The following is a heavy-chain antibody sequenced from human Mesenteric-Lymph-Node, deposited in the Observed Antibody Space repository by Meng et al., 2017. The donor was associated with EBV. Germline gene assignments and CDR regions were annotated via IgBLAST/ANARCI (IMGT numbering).Heavy chain of an antibody. CDR1: GGSVSSGGHY. CDR3: ARVGGYTSGWYADY. J-gene: IGHJ4*02. CDR2: IYYSGST. Sequence: QVQLQESGPGLVKPSETLSLTCPVSGGSVSSGGHYWSWVRQPPGKGLEWIGYIYYSGSTNYNPSLKSRVSISVDTSKNQFSLKLYSVTAADTAVYYCARVGGYTSGWYADYWGQGTLVTVSS. D-gene: IGHD6-19*01. V-gene: IGHV4-61*08.